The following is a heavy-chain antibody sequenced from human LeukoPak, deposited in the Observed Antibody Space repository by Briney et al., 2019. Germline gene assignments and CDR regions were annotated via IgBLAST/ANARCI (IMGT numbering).Heavy chain of an antibody. CDR3: ARPRTYYDFWRGYPPFDY. V-gene: IGHV1-69*13. CDR1: GGTFSNYA. D-gene: IGHD3-3*01. Sequence: VASVKVSCKASGGTFSNYAISWVRQAPGQGLEWMGGIITNFGTTNYAQKYQGRVTITADESTSTVYMELSSLRSEDTAVYYCARPRTYYDFWRGYPPFDYWDQGTLVTVSS. J-gene: IGHJ4*02. CDR2: IITNFGTT.